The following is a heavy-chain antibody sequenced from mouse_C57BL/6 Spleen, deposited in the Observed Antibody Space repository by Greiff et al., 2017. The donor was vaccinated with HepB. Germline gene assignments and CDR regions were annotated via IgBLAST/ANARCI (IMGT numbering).Heavy chain of an antibody. CDR3: TTDRGGYWYFDV. D-gene: IGHD1-1*02. V-gene: IGHV14-4*01. CDR1: GFNIKDDY. CDR2: IDPENGDT. J-gene: IGHJ1*03. Sequence: VQLKESGAELVRPGASVKLSCTASGFNIKDDYMHWVKQRPEQGLEWIGWIDPENGDTEYASKFQGKATITADTSSNTAYLQLSSLTSEDTAVYYCTTDRGGYWYFDVWGTGTTVTVSS.